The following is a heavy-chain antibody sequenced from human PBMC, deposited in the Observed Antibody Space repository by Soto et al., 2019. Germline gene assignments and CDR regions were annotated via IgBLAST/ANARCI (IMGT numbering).Heavy chain of an antibody. V-gene: IGHV1-8*01. CDR1: GYTFTSYD. CDR3: ARAFMGQEYYCGMDV. Sequence: QVQLVQSGAEVKKPGASVKVSCKASGYTFTSYDINWVRQATGQGLEWMGWMNPNSGNTGYAQKFQGRVTMTRNTSISTAHMEWSSLRSEDPAVYYCARAFMGQEYYCGMDVWGQGTTVTVS. J-gene: IGHJ6*02. CDR2: MNPNSGNT. D-gene: IGHD3-10*01.